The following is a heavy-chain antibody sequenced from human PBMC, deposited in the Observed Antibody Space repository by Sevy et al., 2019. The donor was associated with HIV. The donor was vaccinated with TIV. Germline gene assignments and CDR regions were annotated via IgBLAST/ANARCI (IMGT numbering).Heavy chain of an antibody. D-gene: IGHD3-16*02. Sequence: GGSLRLSCAASGFTFSSYGMHWVRQAPGKGLEWVAVISYDGSNKYYADSVKGRFTISRDNSKNTLYLQMNSLRAEDTAVYYCAKILGGLYHYVWGSYRSYFDYWGQGTLVTVSS. V-gene: IGHV3-30*18. CDR3: AKILGGLYHYVWGSYRSYFDY. CDR1: GFTFSSYG. J-gene: IGHJ4*02. CDR2: ISYDGSNK.